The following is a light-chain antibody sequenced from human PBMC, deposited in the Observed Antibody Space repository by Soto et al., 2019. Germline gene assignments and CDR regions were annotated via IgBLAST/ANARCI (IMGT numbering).Light chain of an antibody. CDR2: KAS. Sequence: DIQMTQSPSALCASVEDRVTITCRDRQSISSWLAWYQQKPGKAPKLLICKASSLESGVPSRFSGSGSGTEFTLTISSLQPDDFATYYCQQYNSYSWTFGQGTKVDI. V-gene: IGKV1-5*03. J-gene: IGKJ1*01. CDR1: QSISSW. CDR3: QQYNSYSWT.